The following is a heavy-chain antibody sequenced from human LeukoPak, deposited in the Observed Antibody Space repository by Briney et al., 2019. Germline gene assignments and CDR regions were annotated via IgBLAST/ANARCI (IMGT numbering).Heavy chain of an antibody. J-gene: IGHJ6*02. CDR2: IWYDGSNK. Sequence: GGSLRLSCAASGFTFSSYGMHWVRQARGKGLEWVAVIWYDGSNKYYADSVKGRFTISRDNSKNTLYLQMNSLRAEDTAVYYCAKYVSAKGPPYALDVWGQGTTVTVSS. CDR3: AKYVSAKGPPYALDV. V-gene: IGHV3-33*06. D-gene: IGHD2/OR15-2a*01. CDR1: GFTFSSYG.